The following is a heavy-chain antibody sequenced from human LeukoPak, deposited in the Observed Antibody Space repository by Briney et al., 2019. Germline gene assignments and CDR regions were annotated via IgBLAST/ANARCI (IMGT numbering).Heavy chain of an antibody. CDR2: INQSGSN. CDR1: GGSFSGYY. J-gene: IGHJ4*02. D-gene: IGHD3-10*01. V-gene: IGHV4-34*01. CDR3: ARGMVRGVIRIYYFDY. Sequence: SETLSLTCAVYGGSFSGYYWSWIRQPPGKGLEWIGEINQSGSNNYNPSLKSRVTISVDTSKNQFSLKLSSVTAADTAVYYCARGMVRGVIRIYYFDYWGQGILATVSS.